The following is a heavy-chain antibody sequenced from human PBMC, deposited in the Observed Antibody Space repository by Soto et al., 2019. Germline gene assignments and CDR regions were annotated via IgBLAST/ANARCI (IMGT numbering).Heavy chain of an antibody. J-gene: IGHJ5*01. CDR3: ARDREDGSGTKYNWFDS. CDR1: GGTFGNLG. V-gene: IGHV1-69*01. Sequence: QMQLVQSGAEVKKPGSSVKISCKASGGTFGNLGISWLRQAPGQGLEWMGGTIPIFDTPHYAAKFRDRVTITADATTTAYLELTSLTSADTATYYCARDREDGSGTKYNWFDSWGQGTLVTVSS. CDR2: TIPIFDTP. D-gene: IGHD3-10*01.